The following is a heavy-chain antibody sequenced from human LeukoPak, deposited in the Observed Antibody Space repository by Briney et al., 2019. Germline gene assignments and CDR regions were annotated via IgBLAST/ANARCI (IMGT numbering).Heavy chain of an antibody. CDR1: GFTFSNYA. CDR3: ARDRMAYYYDSSGYYP. D-gene: IGHD3-22*01. V-gene: IGHV3-30*04. J-gene: IGHJ5*02. CDR2: ISYDGSNK. Sequence: GRSLRLSCAASGFTFSNYAIHWVRQAPGKGLEWVAVISYDGSNKYYADSVKGRFTISRDNSKNTLYLQMSSLRAEDTAVYYCARDRMAYYYDSSGYYPWGQGTLVTVSS.